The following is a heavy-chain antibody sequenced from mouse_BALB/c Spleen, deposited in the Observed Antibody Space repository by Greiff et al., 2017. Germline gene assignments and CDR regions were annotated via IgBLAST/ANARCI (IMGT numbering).Heavy chain of an antibody. J-gene: IGHJ3*01. Sequence: LQQPGSELVRPGASVKLSCKASGYTFTSYWMHWVKQRPGQGLEWIGNIYPGSGSTNYDEKFKSKATLTVDTSSSTAYMQLSSLTSEDSAVYYWTRIGYWGQGTLVTVSA. CDR3: TRIGY. V-gene: IGHV1S22*01. CDR2: IYPGSGST. CDR1: GYTFTSYW.